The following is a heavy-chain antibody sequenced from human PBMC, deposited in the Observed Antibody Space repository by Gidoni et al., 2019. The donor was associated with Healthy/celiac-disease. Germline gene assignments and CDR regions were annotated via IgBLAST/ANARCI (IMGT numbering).Heavy chain of an antibody. D-gene: IGHD6-19*01. Sequence: QVQLQQWGAGLLKPSETLSLTCAVYGGSFSGYYWSWIRQPPGKGLEWIGEINHSGSTNYNPSLKSRVTISVDTSKNQFSLKLSSVTAADTAVYYCASQGYSSGASYWGQGTLVTVSS. J-gene: IGHJ4*02. CDR3: ASQGYSSGASY. V-gene: IGHV4-34*01. CDR1: GGSFSGYY. CDR2: INHSGST.